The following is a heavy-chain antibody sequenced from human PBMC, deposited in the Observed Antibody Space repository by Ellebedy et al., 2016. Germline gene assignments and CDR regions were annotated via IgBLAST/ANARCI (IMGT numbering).Heavy chain of an antibody. J-gene: IGHJ6*02. CDR3: AKDLWYTSSQGGVDV. CDR1: GFNVFSYG. Sequence: GGSLRLXXAASGFNVFSYGMHWVRQAPGKGLEWVAVISYDGYDKYYTDSVKGRFTISRDTSKNTLDLQMNSLRTEDTAVYYCAKDLWYTSSQGGVDVWGQGTTVTVSS. V-gene: IGHV3-30*18. D-gene: IGHD6-13*01. CDR2: ISYDGYDK.